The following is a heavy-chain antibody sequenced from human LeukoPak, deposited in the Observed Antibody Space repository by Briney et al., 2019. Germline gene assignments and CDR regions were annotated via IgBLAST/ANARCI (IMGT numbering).Heavy chain of an antibody. J-gene: IGHJ4*02. CDR1: GFTFDDYA. Sequence: PGGSLRLSCAVSGFTFDDYAMHWVRQVPGKGLEWVSGISWKSGSIGYADSVKGRFTISRDNANYFLYLQMNSLRLEDTALYYCAKGRGDLLIPAYFGNWGQGTLVTVSS. V-gene: IGHV3-9*01. D-gene: IGHD3-10*01. CDR3: AKGRGDLLIPAYFGN. CDR2: ISWKSGSI.